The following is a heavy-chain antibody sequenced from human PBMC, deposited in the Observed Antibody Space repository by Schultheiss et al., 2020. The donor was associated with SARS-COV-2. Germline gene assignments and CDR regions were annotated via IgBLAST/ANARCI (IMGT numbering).Heavy chain of an antibody. D-gene: IGHD2-15*01. CDR3: AKVGDIVVVVAATLAHFDY. CDR1: GFTFSSYA. Sequence: GGSLRLSCSASGFTFSSYAMSWVRQAPGKGLEWVSGISGSGGSTYYADSVKGRFTISRDNSKNTLYLQMNSPRAKDTAVYYCAKVGDIVVVVAATLAHFDYWGQGTLVTVSS. CDR2: ISGSGGST. J-gene: IGHJ4*02. V-gene: IGHV3-23*01.